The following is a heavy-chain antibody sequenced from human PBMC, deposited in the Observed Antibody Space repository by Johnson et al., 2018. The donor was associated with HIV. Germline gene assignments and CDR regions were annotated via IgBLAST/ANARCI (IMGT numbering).Heavy chain of an antibody. CDR1: GFTFDHYD. CDR2: ITWNGGST. CDR3: VRVGKYCGGDCYSGVDVFDI. Sequence: EVQLVESGGHVVRPGGSLILSCAASGFTFDHYDMSWVRQVPGKGLEWVSGITWNGGSTGYADSVKGRFIISRDNAKISLYLQMNSLRVEDTALYHCVRVGKYCGGDCYSGVDVFDIWGQGTMVTVSA. J-gene: IGHJ3*02. D-gene: IGHD2-21*02. V-gene: IGHV3-20*01.